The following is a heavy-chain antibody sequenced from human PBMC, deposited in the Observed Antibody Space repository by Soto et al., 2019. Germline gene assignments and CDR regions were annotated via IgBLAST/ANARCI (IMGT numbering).Heavy chain of an antibody. Sequence: VQLLESGGGLVQPGGSLRLSCAASGLTFSSYAMSWVRQAPGKGLEWVSAISSSGGSTYYADSMKGRFTISRDNSKNTLYLQMNSLRAEDTAVYYCAKIPPSFYDNSGYDFDYWGQGTLVTVSS. V-gene: IGHV3-23*01. CDR1: GLTFSSYA. J-gene: IGHJ4*02. CDR2: ISSSGGST. CDR3: AKIPPSFYDNSGYDFDY. D-gene: IGHD3-22*01.